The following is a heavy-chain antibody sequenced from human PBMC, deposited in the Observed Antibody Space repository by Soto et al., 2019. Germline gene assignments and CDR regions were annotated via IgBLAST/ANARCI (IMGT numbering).Heavy chain of an antibody. J-gene: IGHJ6*02. CDR1: YK. D-gene: IGHD3-3*01. CDR2: IDRSDSYT. Sequence: YKKSWVRQMPGKGLEGMGRIDRSDSYTNYSPSFQGHVTISADKSISTAYLQWSSLKASDTAMYYCARHIITIFGVVTYGMDVWGQGSTVTV. V-gene: IGHV5-10-1*01. CDR3: ARHIITIFGVVTYGMDV.